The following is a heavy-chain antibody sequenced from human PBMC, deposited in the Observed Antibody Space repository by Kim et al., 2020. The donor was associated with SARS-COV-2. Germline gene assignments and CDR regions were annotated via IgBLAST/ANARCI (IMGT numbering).Heavy chain of an antibody. CDR1: GFTFSSYG. D-gene: IGHD1-20*01. Sequence: GGSLRLSCAASGFTFSSYGMHWVRQAPGKGLEWVAVISYYGSNKYYADSVKGRFTISRDNSKNTLYLQMNSLRAEDTAVYYCAGPLTGVKRGFDIWGQGT. J-gene: IGHJ3*02. V-gene: IGHV3-30*03. CDR2: ISYYGSNK. CDR3: AGPLTGVKRGFDI.